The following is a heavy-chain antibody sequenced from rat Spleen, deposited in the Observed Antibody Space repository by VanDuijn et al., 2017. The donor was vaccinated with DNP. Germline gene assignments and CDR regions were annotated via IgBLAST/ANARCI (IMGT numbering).Heavy chain of an antibody. Sequence: EVQLVESGGDLVQPGGSLKLSCVASGFTLNNYWLTWVRQVPGKGLEWVASITGSGDTTNYLDSVMGRFTITRDNAKNTLYLQMNNLKEEDTAIYYCAWNYGKDYAMDAWGQGTSVTVSS. CDR3: AWNYGKDYAMDA. CDR1: GFTLNNYW. J-gene: IGHJ4*01. V-gene: IGHV5-31*01. CDR2: ITGSGDTT. D-gene: IGHD1-11*01.